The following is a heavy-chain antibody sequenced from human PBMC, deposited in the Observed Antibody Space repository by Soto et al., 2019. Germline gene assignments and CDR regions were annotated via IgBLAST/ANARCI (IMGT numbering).Heavy chain of an antibody. CDR3: ASLPMFGVVRQDKRWFDP. CDR1: GYSISSGYY. D-gene: IGHD3-3*02. Sequence: ETLSLTCAVSGYSISSGYYWGWIRQPPEKGLEWIGSIYHSGTTYYNPSLKSRVTMSVDTSRNQFSLKLTSVTAADTGVYYCASLPMFGVVRQDKRWFDPWGQGILVTVSS. V-gene: IGHV4-38-2*01. CDR2: IYHSGTT. J-gene: IGHJ5*02.